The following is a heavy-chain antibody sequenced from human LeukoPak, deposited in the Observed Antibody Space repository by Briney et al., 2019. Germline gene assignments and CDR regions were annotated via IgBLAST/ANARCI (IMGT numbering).Heavy chain of an antibody. CDR3: ARRHSSGWPYYFDY. CDR1: GVTIINYY. CDR2: IYYSGST. D-gene: IGHD6-19*01. Sequence: SETLSLTCSVSGVTIINYYWSWLRQPPGKGLEWIGYIYYSGSTYYNPSLKSRVTISVDTSKDQFSLQLSPVTAADTAVYYCARRHSSGWPYYFDYWGQGTLVTVSS. V-gene: IGHV4-59*13. J-gene: IGHJ4*02.